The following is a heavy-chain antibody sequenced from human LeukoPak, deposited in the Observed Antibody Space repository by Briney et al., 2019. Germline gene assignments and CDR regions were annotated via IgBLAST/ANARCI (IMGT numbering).Heavy chain of an antibody. V-gene: IGHV3-21*01. J-gene: IGHJ4*02. CDR2: ISSSSSYI. D-gene: IGHD2-2*01. CDR3: ARVGYCSSTSCYWYFDY. Sequence: GGSLRLSCAASGFTFSSYSMNWVRQAPGKGLEWVSSISSSSSYICYADSVKGRFTISRDNAKNSLYLQMNSLRAEDTAVYYCARVGYCSSTSCYWYFDYWGQGTLVTVSS. CDR1: GFTFSSYS.